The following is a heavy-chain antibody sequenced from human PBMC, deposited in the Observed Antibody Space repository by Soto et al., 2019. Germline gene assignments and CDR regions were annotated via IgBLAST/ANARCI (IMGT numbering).Heavy chain of an antibody. CDR3: VKTDSSSWYYYYYGMDV. Sequence: PEGSLRLSCSASGFTFSSYAMHWVRQAPGKGLEYVSAISSNGGSTYYADSVKGRFTISRDNSKNTLYLQMSSLRAEDTAVYYCVKTDSSSWYYYYYGMDVWGQGTTVTVSS. J-gene: IGHJ6*02. CDR1: GFTFSSYA. CDR2: ISSNGGST. D-gene: IGHD6-13*01. V-gene: IGHV3-64D*06.